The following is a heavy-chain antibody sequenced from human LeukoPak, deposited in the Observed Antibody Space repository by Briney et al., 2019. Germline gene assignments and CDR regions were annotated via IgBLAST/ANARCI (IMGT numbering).Heavy chain of an antibody. CDR3: AKDRIAARHYYYYGMDV. J-gene: IGHJ6*02. D-gene: IGHD6-6*01. CDR1: GFTFSSYA. V-gene: IGHV3-23*01. Sequence: PGGSLRLSCAASGFTFSSYAMSWVRQAPGKGLEWVSAISGSGGSTYYADSVKGRFTISRDSSKNTLYLQMNSLRAEDTAVYYCAKDRIAARHYYYYGMDVWGQGTTVTVSS. CDR2: ISGSGGST.